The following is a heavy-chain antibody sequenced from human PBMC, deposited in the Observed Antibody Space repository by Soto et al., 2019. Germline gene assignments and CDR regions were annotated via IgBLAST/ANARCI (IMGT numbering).Heavy chain of an antibody. CDR1: GGSISSQSYY. CDR2: IFYRGST. V-gene: IGHV4-39*01. D-gene: IGHD1-7*01. CDR3: ARHSEGGPWNWGNYFDY. Sequence: SETLSLTCSVSGGSISSQSYYWGWIRQPPGKGLEYIGSIFYRGSTFYNTSLKSRVTLDVDTSKNQFSLRLSSVTATDTAVYFCARHSEGGPWNWGNYFDYWGQGALVTVSS. J-gene: IGHJ4*02.